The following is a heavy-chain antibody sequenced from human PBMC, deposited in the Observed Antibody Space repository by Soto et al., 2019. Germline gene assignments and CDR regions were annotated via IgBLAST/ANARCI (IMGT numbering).Heavy chain of an antibody. Sequence: GGSLRLSCAASGFTFSSYAMSWVSQAPGKGLEWVSAISGSGGSTYYADSVKGRFTISRDNSKNTLYLQMNSLRAEDTAVYYCAKRFLEWLLYGMDVWGQGTTVTVSS. V-gene: IGHV3-23*01. CDR1: GFTFSSYA. D-gene: IGHD3-3*01. CDR2: ISGSGGST. CDR3: AKRFLEWLLYGMDV. J-gene: IGHJ6*02.